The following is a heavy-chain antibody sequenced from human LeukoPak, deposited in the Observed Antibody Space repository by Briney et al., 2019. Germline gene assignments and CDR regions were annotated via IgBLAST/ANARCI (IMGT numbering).Heavy chain of an antibody. CDR2: IIPLLPTT. Sequence: SVKVSCKASGGRFTSNAITWVRQAPGQGLEWMGRIIPLLPTTIDAQKFRDRVTITADRSTGTAYMELSSLRSDDTAVYYCARVEGGGGSLDLWGQGTMVTVSS. D-gene: IGHD3-16*01. CDR1: GGRFTSNA. V-gene: IGHV1-69*04. J-gene: IGHJ3*01. CDR3: ARVEGGGGSLDL.